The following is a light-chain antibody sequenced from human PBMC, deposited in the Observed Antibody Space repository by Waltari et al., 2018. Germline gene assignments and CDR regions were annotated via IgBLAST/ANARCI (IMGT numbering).Light chain of an antibody. J-gene: IGKJ2*01. Sequence: TITCRASQSISSWLAWYQQKPGKAPKLLIYKASSLESGVPSRFSGSGSGTEFTLTISSLQPDDFATYYCQQYNTQYTFGQGTKLEIK. CDR2: KAS. V-gene: IGKV1-5*03. CDR1: QSISSW. CDR3: QQYNTQYT.